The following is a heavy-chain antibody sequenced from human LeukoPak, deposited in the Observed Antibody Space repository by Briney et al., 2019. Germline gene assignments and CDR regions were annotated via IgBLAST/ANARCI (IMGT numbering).Heavy chain of an antibody. J-gene: IGHJ4*02. CDR3: ARAHTLSQWLVDL. CDR2: INAYNGNT. V-gene: IGHV1-18*01. Sequence: GSSVKVSYKASGYTFTSYGVSWVRQAPGQGREWMGWINAYNGNTNYAQKLQGRVTMTTDTSTSTAYMELRSLRSDDTAVYYCARAHTLSQWLVDLWGQGTLVTVSS. D-gene: IGHD6-19*01. CDR1: GYTFTSYG.